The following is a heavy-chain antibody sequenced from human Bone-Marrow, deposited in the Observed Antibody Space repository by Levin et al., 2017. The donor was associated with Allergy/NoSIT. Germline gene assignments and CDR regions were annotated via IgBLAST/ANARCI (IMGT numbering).Heavy chain of an antibody. CDR2: AYYRSEWNT. V-gene: IGHV6-1*01. CDR1: GDSISAGSAT. CDR3: ARERGEDSTTWYETFDY. J-gene: IGHJ4*02. D-gene: IGHD3-16*01. Sequence: PSQTLSLTCAVSGDSISAGSATWNWIRQSPSRGLEWLGRAYYRSEWNTDYAMSVKSRITITPDTSKNQFSLHLDSVSPDDAGVYYCARERGEDSTTWYETFDYWGQGTQVIVSS.